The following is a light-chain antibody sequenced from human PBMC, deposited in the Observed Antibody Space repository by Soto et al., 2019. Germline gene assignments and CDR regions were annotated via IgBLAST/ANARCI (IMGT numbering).Light chain of an antibody. Sequence: QSARTQPASVSGSPGQSITISCTGTSSDVGYNYVSWYQQHPGKAPKLMIYEVSNRPSGVSNRFSGSKSGNTVSLTISWLQAEDEADYHCSSYTGSSALVFGGRTKLTVL. CDR3: SSYTGSSALV. CDR2: EVS. CDR1: SSDVGYNY. J-gene: IGLJ2*01. V-gene: IGLV2-14*01.